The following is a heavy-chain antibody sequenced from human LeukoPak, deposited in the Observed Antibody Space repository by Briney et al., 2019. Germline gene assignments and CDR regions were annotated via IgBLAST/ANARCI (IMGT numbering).Heavy chain of an antibody. J-gene: IGHJ4*02. CDR2: ITGSGGNT. CDR1: GFTFSNYA. Sequence: PGGSLRLSCAASGFTFSNYAMSWVRQAPGKGLEWVSAITGSGGNTYHADSVKGRFTISRDNSKNTVFLQMNSLRAEDTAVYYCAKWGDYDVLTGYYVSDYWGQGTLVTVSS. D-gene: IGHD3-9*01. CDR3: AKWGDYDVLTGYYVSDY. V-gene: IGHV3-23*01.